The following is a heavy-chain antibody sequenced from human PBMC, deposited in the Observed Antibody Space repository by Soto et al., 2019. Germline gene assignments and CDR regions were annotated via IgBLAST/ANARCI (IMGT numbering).Heavy chain of an antibody. CDR1: GYTFTGYY. CDR2: INPNSGGT. V-gene: IGHV1-2*04. Sequence: ASVKVSCKASGYTFTGYYMHWVRQAPGQGLEWMGWINPNSGGTNYAQKFQGWVTMTRDTSISTAYMELGRLRSDDTAVYYCARAGSARIGNASAGRNYYYYYYMDVWGKGTTVTVSS. CDR3: ARAGSARIGNASAGRNYYYYYYMDV. J-gene: IGHJ6*03. D-gene: IGHD6-13*01.